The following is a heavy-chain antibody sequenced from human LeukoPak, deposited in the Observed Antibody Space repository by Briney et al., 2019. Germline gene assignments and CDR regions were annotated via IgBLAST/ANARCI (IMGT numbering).Heavy chain of an antibody. CDR2: IRYDGSNK. Sequence: GGSLRLSCAASGFTFSSYGMHWVRQAPGKGLEWVSFIRYDGSNKYYADSVKGRFTISRDNSKNTLYLQMNSLRAEDTAVYYCARDPTPSYSSARGYYYYGMDVWGQGTTVTVSS. CDR3: ARDPTPSYSSARGYYYYGMDV. D-gene: IGHD6-19*01. CDR1: GFTFSSYG. V-gene: IGHV3-30*02. J-gene: IGHJ6*02.